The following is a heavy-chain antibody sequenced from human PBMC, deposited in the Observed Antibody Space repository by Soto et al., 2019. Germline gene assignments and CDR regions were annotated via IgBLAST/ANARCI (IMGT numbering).Heavy chain of an antibody. J-gene: IGHJ4*02. D-gene: IGHD3-3*01. CDR3: ARHARHLEWLQPFDY. Sequence: QVQLVQSGAEVKEPGASVKVSCTASGGTVSNYPISWVRQAPGQGLEWMGGIIPMFGTPNNALKFQGRVTITADESTSTAYMELSSLRYDDTAVYYCARHARHLEWLQPFDYWGQGALVTVSS. V-gene: IGHV1-69*01. CDR2: IIPMFGTP. CDR1: GGTVSNYP.